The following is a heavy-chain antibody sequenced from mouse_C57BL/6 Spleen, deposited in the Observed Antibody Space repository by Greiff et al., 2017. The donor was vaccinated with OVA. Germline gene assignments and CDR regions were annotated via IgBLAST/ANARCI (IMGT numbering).Heavy chain of an antibody. CDR3: ARLVYGSSYRWYFEV. V-gene: IGHV5-16*01. CDR2: INYDGSST. CDR1: GFTFSDYY. J-gene: IGHJ1*03. D-gene: IGHD1-1*01. Sequence: EVQLVESEGGLVQPGSSMKLSCTASGFTFSDYYMAWVRQVPEKGLEWVANINYDGSSTYYLDSLKSRFIISRDNAKNILYLQMSSLKSEDTATYYCARLVYGSSYRWYFEVWGTGTTVTVSS.